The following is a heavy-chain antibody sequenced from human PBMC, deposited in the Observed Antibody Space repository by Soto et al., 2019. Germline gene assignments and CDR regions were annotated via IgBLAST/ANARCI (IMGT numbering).Heavy chain of an antibody. V-gene: IGHV1-46*01. CDR2: INPSGGST. D-gene: IGHD2-21*02. CDR3: ARDRAHIVVVTAHFHSPFDY. CDR1: GYTFTSYY. Sequence: QVQLVQSGAEVKKPGASVKVSCKASGYTFTSYYMHWVRQAPGQGLEWMGIINPSGGSTSYAQKFQGRVTMTRDTSTSTVYMELSSLRSEDTAVYYCARDRAHIVVVTAHFHSPFDYWGQGTLVTVSS. J-gene: IGHJ4*02.